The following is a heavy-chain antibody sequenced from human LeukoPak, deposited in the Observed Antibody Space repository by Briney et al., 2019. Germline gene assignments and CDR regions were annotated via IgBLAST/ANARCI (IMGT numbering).Heavy chain of an antibody. J-gene: IGHJ4*02. Sequence: GGSLRLSCAASGFTFSSYAMSWVRQAPGKGLEWVSAISGSGGSSYYADSVKGRFTISRDNSKNTLYLQMNSLRAEDTAVYYCAKGSGGSCYHYWGQGTLVTVSS. CDR1: GFTFSSYA. V-gene: IGHV3-23*01. CDR3: AKGSGGSCYHY. D-gene: IGHD2-15*01. CDR2: ISGSGGSS.